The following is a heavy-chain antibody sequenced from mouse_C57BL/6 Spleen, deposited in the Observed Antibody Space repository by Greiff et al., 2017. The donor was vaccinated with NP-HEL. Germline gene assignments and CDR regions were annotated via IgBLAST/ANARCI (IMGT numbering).Heavy chain of an antibody. CDR3: ARNCYYAMDY. CDR2: IWRGGST. J-gene: IGHJ4*01. V-gene: IGHV2-2*01. CDR1: GFSFTSYG. Sequence: VMLVESGPGLVQPSPSLSISCTVSGFSFTSYGVHWVRQSPGKGLEWLGVIWRGGSTDYYAAFISRLSISKDNSKSQVFFKMNSLQADDTAIYYCARNCYYAMDYWGQGTSVTVSS.